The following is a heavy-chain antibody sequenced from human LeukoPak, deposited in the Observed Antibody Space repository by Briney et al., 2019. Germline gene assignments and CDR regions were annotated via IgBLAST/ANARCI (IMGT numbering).Heavy chain of an antibody. D-gene: IGHD2-8*01. V-gene: IGHV3-7*01. CDR1: GFTFSSYS. CDR2: INQNEGET. J-gene: IGHJ4*02. Sequence: PGGSLRLSCAASGFTFSSYSMNWVRQVPGKGLEWVANINQNEGETNYVDSVKGRFTISGDSAKNSLYLQMNGLRAEDTAVYYCARAGVRKYGRFYFDYWGQGTLVTVSS. CDR3: ARAGVRKYGRFYFDY.